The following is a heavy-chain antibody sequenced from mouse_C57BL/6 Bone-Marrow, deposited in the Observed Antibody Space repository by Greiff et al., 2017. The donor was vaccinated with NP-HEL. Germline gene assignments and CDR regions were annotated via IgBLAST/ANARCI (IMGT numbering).Heavy chain of an antibody. CDR3: ARRTYYSNYEGYYYAMDY. J-gene: IGHJ4*01. Sequence: VQLQQSDAELVKPGASVKISCKVSGYTFTDHTIHWMKQRPEQGLEWIGYIYPRDGSTKYNEKFKGKATLTADKSSSTAYMQLNSLTSEDSAVYFCARRTYYSNYEGYYYAMDYWGQGTSVTVSS. CDR2: IYPRDGST. CDR1: GYTFTDHT. V-gene: IGHV1-78*01. D-gene: IGHD2-5*01.